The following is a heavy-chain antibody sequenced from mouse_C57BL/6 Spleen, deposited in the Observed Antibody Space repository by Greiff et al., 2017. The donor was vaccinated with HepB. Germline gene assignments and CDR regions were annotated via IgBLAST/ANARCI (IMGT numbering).Heavy chain of an antibody. CDR1: GYTFTSYW. Sequence: QVQLQQPGAELVMPGASVKLSCQASGYTFTSYWMHWVKQRPGQGLEWIGEIDPSDSYTNYNQKFKGKSTLTVDKSSSTAYMQLSSLTSEDSAVYYCAREDGYWAWFAYWGQGTLVTVSA. V-gene: IGHV1-69*01. CDR3: AREDGYWAWFAY. D-gene: IGHD2-3*01. CDR2: IDPSDSYT. J-gene: IGHJ3*01.